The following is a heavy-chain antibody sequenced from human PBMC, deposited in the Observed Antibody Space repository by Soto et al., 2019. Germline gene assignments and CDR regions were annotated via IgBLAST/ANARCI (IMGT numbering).Heavy chain of an antibody. CDR1: GGTFSSYA. V-gene: IGHV1-69*01. CDR2: IIPIFGTA. J-gene: IGHJ4*02. D-gene: IGHD2-15*01. CDR3: ARWGAEGSATATHFDY. Sequence: QVQLVQSGAEVKKPGSSVKVSCKASGGTFSSYAISWVRQAPGQGLEWMGGIIPIFGTANYAQKFQGRVTITADESTSTAYKELSSLRSEDTGVYYGARWGAEGSATATHFDYWGQGTLVTVSS.